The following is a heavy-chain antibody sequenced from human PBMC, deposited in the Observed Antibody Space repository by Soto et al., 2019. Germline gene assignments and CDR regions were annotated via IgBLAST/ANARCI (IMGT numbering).Heavy chain of an antibody. CDR3: ARGFSKYYYDSSAPAWFDP. D-gene: IGHD3-22*01. CDR2: IIPIFGTT. J-gene: IGHJ5*02. CDR1: GGTFSSYV. V-gene: IGHV1-69*13. Sequence: SVKVSCKASGGTFSSYVISWVRQAPGQGLEWMGGIIPIFGTTNYTQKFQGRVTITADDSTSTAYMELSSLRSEDTAVYYCARGFSKYYYDSSAPAWFDPWGQGTLVTVSS.